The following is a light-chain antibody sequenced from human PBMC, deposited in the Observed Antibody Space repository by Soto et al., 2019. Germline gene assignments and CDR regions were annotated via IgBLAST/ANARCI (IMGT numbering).Light chain of an antibody. V-gene: IGLV1-47*01. CDR1: SSNIGSNY. CDR3: AAWDDSLSGRV. Sequence: QSALTQPPSASGTPGQRVTISCSGSSSNIGSNYVYWYQQLPGTAPKLLIYKSSQRPSGVPDRFSGSKSDTSASLAISGLRSEDEADYYCAAWDDSLSGRVFGGGTKLTVL. CDR2: KSS. J-gene: IGLJ3*02.